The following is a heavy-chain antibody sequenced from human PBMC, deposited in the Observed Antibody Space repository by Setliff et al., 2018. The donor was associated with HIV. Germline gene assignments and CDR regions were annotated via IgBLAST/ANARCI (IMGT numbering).Heavy chain of an antibody. D-gene: IGHD2-21*02. CDR3: ALVGTYCGGDCYSGTEYFQH. Sequence: ASVKVSCKASGYTFTSYYMHWVRQAPGQGLEWMGIIYPSDGRTTYAQEFQGRVTMTRDTSTSTVYMELSSLRSEDTAVYYCALVGTYCGGDCYSGTEYFQHWGQGTLVTVSS. CDR2: IYPSDGRT. CDR1: GYTFTSYY. V-gene: IGHV1-46*01. J-gene: IGHJ1*01.